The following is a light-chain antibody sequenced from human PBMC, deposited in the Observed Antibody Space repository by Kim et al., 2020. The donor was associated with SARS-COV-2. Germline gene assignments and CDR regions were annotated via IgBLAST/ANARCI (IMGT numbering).Light chain of an antibody. Sequence: KTVTSACTGGSGSIASNYVQWYQQRPGRAPATVIYEDNQIPSGVPDRFSGSIDSSSNSASLTISGLKTEDEADYYCQSYDSSTHVVFGGGTQLTVL. CDR1: SGSIASNY. V-gene: IGLV6-57*02. J-gene: IGLJ2*01. CDR2: EDN. CDR3: QSYDSSTHVV.